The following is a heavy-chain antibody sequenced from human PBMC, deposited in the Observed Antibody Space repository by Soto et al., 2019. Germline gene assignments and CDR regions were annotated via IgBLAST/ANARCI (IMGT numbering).Heavy chain of an antibody. CDR3: ARHAWDDFWSGYPYYFDY. J-gene: IGHJ4*02. CDR1: GGSISSYY. CDR2: IYYSGST. D-gene: IGHD3-3*01. Sequence: SETLSLTCTVSGGSISSYYWSWIRQPPGKGLEWIGYIYYSGSTNYNPSLKSRVTISVDTSKNKFSLKLSSVTAADTAVYYCARHAWDDFWSGYPYYFDYWGQGTLVTVSS. V-gene: IGHV4-59*08.